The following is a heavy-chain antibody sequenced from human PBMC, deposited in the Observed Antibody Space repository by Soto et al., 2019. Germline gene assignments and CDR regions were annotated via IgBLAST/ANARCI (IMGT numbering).Heavy chain of an antibody. J-gene: IGHJ4*02. CDR1: GGSFSGYY. CDR3: ARVRYYGSGTETKKEYYFDY. CDR2: INHSGST. Sequence: PSETLSLTCAVYGGSFSGYYWSWIRQPPGKGLDWIGEINHSGSTNYNPSLKSRVTISVDTSKNQFTLKLSSVTAADTAVYYCARVRYYGSGTETKKEYYFDYWGQGTLVTVSS. D-gene: IGHD3-10*01. V-gene: IGHV4-34*01.